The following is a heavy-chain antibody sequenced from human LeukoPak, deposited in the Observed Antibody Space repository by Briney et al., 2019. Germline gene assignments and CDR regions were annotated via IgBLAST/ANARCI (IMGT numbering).Heavy chain of an antibody. Sequence: GGSLRLSCAASGFTFDDYTMHWVRQAPGKGLEWVSGITWNSGSIGYADSVRRRFTISRDNAKNSLYLEMNSLRAEDTALYYCAIEDHFASWGQGTLVTVSS. CDR1: GFTFDDYT. J-gene: IGHJ4*02. V-gene: IGHV3-9*01. CDR3: AIEDHFAS. CDR2: ITWNSGSI.